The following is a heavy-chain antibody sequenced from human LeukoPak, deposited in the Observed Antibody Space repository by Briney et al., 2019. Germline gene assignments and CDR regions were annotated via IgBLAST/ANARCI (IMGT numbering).Heavy chain of an antibody. Sequence: ASVKVSCKASGYTFSDYYMHWVRQAPGQGLEWMGWISPSSGATKYAHKFQGWLTLTRDTSSSTAYMELSTLRSDDTAVYYCARSTVVGYPFPGDLWGQGTLVTVSS. CDR2: ISPSSGAT. J-gene: IGHJ4*02. CDR3: ARSTVVGYPFPGDL. CDR1: GYTFSDYY. D-gene: IGHD4-23*01. V-gene: IGHV1-2*04.